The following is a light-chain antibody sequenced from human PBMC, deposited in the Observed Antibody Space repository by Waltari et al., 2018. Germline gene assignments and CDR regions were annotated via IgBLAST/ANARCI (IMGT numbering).Light chain of an antibody. CDR1: QSVSSN. V-gene: IGKV3-15*01. CDR3: QQYLGFPRT. CDR2: GAS. J-gene: IGKJ2*01. Sequence: EIVMTQSPATLSVSPGERATLSCRASQSVSSNLAWYQQKPGQAPRLLIYGASTRATGIPARFSGSGSGTEFTLTISSLQSEDVAVYYCQQYLGFPRTFGQGTKLEIK.